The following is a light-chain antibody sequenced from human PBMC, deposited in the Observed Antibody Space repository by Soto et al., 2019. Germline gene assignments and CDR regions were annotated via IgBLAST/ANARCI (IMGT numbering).Light chain of an antibody. CDR2: DAS. V-gene: IGKV3-11*01. J-gene: IGKJ4*01. CDR3: QQYYSYPLT. Sequence: EIVLTQSPDTLSLSPGERATLSCRASQSVRSSLAWYQQKPGQAPRLLIYDASNRATGIPARFSGSGSGTDFTLTISCLQSEDFATYYCQQYYSYPLTFGGGTKVEIK. CDR1: QSVRSS.